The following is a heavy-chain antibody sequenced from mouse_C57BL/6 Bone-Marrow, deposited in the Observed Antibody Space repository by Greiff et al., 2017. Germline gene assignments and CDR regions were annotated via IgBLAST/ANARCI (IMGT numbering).Heavy chain of an antibody. CDR1: GFTFTDYY. Sequence: EVQVVESGGGLVQPGGSLSLSCAASGFTFTDYYMSWVRQPPGTALEWLGFISNKANGYTTEYNASVKGRFTISRDDSQSILCLQMKALRAEDSAAYDCARTLGSSYVVGYFDVWGTGTTVTVSS. CDR2: ISNKANGYTT. V-gene: IGHV7-3*01. D-gene: IGHD1-1*01. J-gene: IGHJ1*03. CDR3: ARTLGSSYVVGYFDV.